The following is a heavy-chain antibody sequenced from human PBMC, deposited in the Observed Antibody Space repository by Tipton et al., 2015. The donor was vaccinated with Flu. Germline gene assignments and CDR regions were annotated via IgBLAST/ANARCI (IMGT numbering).Heavy chain of an antibody. CDR3: ARTEPLNGGTYRFAN. D-gene: IGHD2-8*01. J-gene: IGHJ4*02. V-gene: IGHV4-59*01. CDR2: IHYFGST. Sequence: LRLSCAFSSNSISTFSWSWIRQPPGKRLEWIGYIHYFGSTNYNPSLKSRVTMSLDRSKNQFFLNLESGTTADTAVYYCARTEPLNGGTYRFANWGQRTLVTVS. CDR1: SNSISTFS.